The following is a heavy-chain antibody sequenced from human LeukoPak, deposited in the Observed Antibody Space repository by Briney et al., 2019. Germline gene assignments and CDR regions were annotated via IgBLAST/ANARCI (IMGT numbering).Heavy chain of an antibody. D-gene: IGHD4-17*01. CDR2: INPSGGST. Sequence: ASLKVSCKASGYTFTSYYMHWVRPAPGQGLEWMGIINPSGGSTSYAQKFQGRVTMTRDTSISTAYMELSRLRSDDTAVYYCARETTVTLRTDYWGQGTLVTVSS. V-gene: IGHV1-46*01. CDR3: ARETTVTLRTDY. J-gene: IGHJ4*02. CDR1: GYTFTSYY.